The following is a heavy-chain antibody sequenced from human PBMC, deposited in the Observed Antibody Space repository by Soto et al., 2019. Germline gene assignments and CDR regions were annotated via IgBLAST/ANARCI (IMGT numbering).Heavy chain of an antibody. CDR3: ARDWVEDIVVVVAATEGYGMDV. CDR2: IWYDGSNK. CDR1: GFTFSSYG. V-gene: IGHV3-33*01. D-gene: IGHD2-15*01. Sequence: QVQLVESGGGVVQPGRSLRLSCAASGFTFSSYGMHWVRQAPGKGLEWVAVIWYDGSNKYYADSVKGRFTISRDNSKNTLYLQMNSLRAEDTAVYYCARDWVEDIVVVVAATEGYGMDVWGQGTTVTVSS. J-gene: IGHJ6*02.